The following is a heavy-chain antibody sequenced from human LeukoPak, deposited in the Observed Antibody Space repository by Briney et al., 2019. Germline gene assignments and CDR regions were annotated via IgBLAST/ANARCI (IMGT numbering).Heavy chain of an antibody. V-gene: IGHV3-7*01. D-gene: IGHD2-2*01. Sequence: GGSLRLSCAASGFTFSSYWMGWVRQAPGKGLEWVANIKQDGSEKYYVDSVKGRFTISRDNAKNSLYLQMNSLRAEDTAVYYCARDRGYCSSTSCYSWFDPWGQGTLVTVSS. CDR3: ARDRGYCSSTSCYSWFDP. CDR2: IKQDGSEK. J-gene: IGHJ5*02. CDR1: GFTFSSYW.